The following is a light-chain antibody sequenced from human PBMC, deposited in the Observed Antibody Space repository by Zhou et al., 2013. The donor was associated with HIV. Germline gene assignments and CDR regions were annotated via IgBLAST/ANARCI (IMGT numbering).Light chain of an antibody. Sequence: DTEMTQSPSSLSASVGDRVTITCRASPGVINYLAWYQQKPGKAPKLLIYDASNLETGVPSRFSGSGSGTDFTFTISSLQPEDIGKYYCQQYDYLPFTFGPGTKVDIK. J-gene: IGKJ3*01. CDR1: PGVINY. CDR2: DAS. CDR3: QQYDYLPFT. V-gene: IGKV1-33*01.